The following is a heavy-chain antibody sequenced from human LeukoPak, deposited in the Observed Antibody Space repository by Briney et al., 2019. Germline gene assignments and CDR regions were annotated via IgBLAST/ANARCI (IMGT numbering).Heavy chain of an antibody. V-gene: IGHV3-23*01. CDR3: AKQKRLTYAFDI. J-gene: IGHJ3*02. CDR1: GFTFSSYG. D-gene: IGHD2/OR15-2a*01. CDR2: ISGSGGST. Sequence: PGGSLRLSCAASGFTFSSYGMSWVRQAPGKGLEWVSAISGSGGSTYYADSVKGRFTISRDNSKNTLYLQMNSLRAVDTAVYYCAKQKRLTYAFDIWGQGTMVTVSS.